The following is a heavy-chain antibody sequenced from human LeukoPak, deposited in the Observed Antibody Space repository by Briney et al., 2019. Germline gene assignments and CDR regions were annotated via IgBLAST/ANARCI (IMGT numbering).Heavy chain of an antibody. CDR3: ARGGVKTYYYDSSGYYPRGRTRAVGY. V-gene: IGHV4-34*01. CDR2: INHSGST. Sequence: PSETLSLTCAVYGGSFSGYYWRWIRQPPGKGREGSGEINHSGSTNDNTSLKRRVTISEDTSKNEFSRKMSSGTAADTAVYYCARGGVKTYYYDSSGYYPRGRTRAVGYWGQGTLVTVSS. J-gene: IGHJ4*02. D-gene: IGHD3-22*01. CDR1: GGSFSGYY.